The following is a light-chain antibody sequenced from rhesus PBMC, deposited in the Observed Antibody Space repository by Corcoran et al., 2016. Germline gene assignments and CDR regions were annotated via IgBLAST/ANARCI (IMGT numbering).Light chain of an antibody. V-gene: IGKV3-42*01. CDR1: QSVSNN. CDR3: QQDYSWPLT. Sequence: EIVMTQSPATLSLSPGERATLSCRASQSVSNNLAWYQQKPGQAPKLLIYVASSSDTGIPDRFSGSGSGTEFTLTISSLEPEDVGVYYCQQDYSWPLTFGGGTKVELK. CDR2: VAS. J-gene: IGKJ4*01.